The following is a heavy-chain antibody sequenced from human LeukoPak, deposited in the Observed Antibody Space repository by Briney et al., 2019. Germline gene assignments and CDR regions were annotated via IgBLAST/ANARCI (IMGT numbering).Heavy chain of an antibody. J-gene: IGHJ3*02. CDR3: AKDIIAEPSASDI. Sequence: GGSLRLSCAASGFTFDDYAMHWVRQAPGRGLEWVSGISWNSGSIGYADSVKGRFTISRDNAKNSLYLQMNSLRAEDTALYYCAKDIIAEPSASDIWGQGTMVTVSS. CDR1: GFTFDDYA. V-gene: IGHV3-9*01. CDR2: ISWNSGSI. D-gene: IGHD2-21*01.